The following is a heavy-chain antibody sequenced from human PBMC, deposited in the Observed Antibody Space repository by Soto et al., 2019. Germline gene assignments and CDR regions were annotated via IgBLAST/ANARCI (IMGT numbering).Heavy chain of an antibody. CDR2: IFHDGTA. CDR1: GVSLTSGNW. V-gene: IGHV4-4*02. D-gene: IGHD3-10*01. Sequence: SETLSLTCAVSGVSLTSGNWWTWVRQSPQRGLEYIGEIFHDGTANYYPSFERRVAMSVDTSRNQFSLKLTSVTAADTAVYFCARLVYDTRLNYMYFDFWGPGTPVTVSS. CDR3: ARLVYDTRLNYMYFDF. J-gene: IGHJ4*02.